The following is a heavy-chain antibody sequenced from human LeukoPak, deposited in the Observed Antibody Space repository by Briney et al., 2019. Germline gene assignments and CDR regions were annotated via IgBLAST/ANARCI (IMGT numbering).Heavy chain of an antibody. Sequence: PGGSVRLSCAASGFTFSDYYMIGIRQAPGKGLEWVAHISSSATTLYSADSVKGRFTISRDNAKNSLYLQMDSLRAEDTAVYYCVRKQFRGWAFDIWGQGTMVTVSS. CDR1: GFTFSDYY. J-gene: IGHJ3*02. CDR2: ISSSATTL. D-gene: IGHD6-19*01. CDR3: VRKQFRGWAFDI. V-gene: IGHV3-11*01.